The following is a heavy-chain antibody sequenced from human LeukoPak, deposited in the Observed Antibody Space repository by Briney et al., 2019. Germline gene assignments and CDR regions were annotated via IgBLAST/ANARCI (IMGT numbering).Heavy chain of an antibody. CDR1: GGSISSYY. J-gene: IGHJ4*02. D-gene: IGHD6-19*01. CDR2: IYYSGST. Sequence: PSETLSLTCTVSGGSISSYYWSWIRQPPEKGLEWIGYIYYSGSTNYNPSLKSRVTITVDTSKNQFSLTLSSVTAADTAVYYCATRPLGAGYCDYWGQGTLVTVSS. CDR3: ATRPLGAGYCDY. V-gene: IGHV4-59*01.